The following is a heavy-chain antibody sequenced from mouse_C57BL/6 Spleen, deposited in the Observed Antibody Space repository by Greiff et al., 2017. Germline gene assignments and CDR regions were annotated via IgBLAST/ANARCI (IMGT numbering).Heavy chain of an antibody. CDR2: ISYSGST. D-gene: IGHD1-1*02. V-gene: IGHV3-8*01. Sequence: EVKLVESGPGLAKPSQTLSLTCSVTGYSITSDYWNWIRKFPGNKLEYMGYISYSGSTYYNPSLKSRISITRDTSKNQYYLQLNSVTTEDTATYYCARNHYAQGWVYAMDYWGQGTSVTVSS. CDR3: ARNHYAQGWVYAMDY. CDR1: GYSITSDY. J-gene: IGHJ4*01.